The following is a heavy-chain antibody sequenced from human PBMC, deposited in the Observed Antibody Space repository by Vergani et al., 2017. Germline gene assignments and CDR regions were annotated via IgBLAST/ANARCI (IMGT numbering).Heavy chain of an antibody. CDR2: IYYSGTT. D-gene: IGHD4-17*01. J-gene: IGHJ4*02. CDR1: GGSISSSSLY. V-gene: IGHV4-39*01. Sequence: QLQLQESGPGLVEPSETLSLTCTVSGGSISSSSLYWGWIRQPPGKGLEWIGTIYYSGTTYYNPSLKSRVTISVDTSKNQFSLKLTCVTAEDTAVYYCARQNTVTSVGYWGQGTLVTVSS. CDR3: ARQNTVTSVGY.